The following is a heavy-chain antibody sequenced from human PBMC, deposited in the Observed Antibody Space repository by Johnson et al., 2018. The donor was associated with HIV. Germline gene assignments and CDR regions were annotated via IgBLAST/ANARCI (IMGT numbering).Heavy chain of an antibody. J-gene: IGHJ3*02. CDR3: AKDTGAAGTRGYAFYI. V-gene: IGHV3-30*02. CDR2: IRYDGSNK. Sequence: QVQLVESGGGVVQPGGSLRLSCAASGFTFSSYGMHWVRQAPGKGLEWVAFIRYDGSNKYYADSVKGRFTISRDNSKNTLYLQMNSLRAEDTALYYCAKDTGAAGTRGYAFYIWGKVTMVTVS. CDR1: GFTFSSYG. D-gene: IGHD6-13*01.